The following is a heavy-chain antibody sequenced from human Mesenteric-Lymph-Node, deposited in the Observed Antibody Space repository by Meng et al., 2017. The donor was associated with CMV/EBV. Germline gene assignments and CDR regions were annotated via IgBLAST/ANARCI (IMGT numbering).Heavy chain of an antibody. V-gene: IGHV3-23*01. CDR1: GFTFSSYA. CDR3: AKMGGGGEWNNLFDP. J-gene: IGHJ5*02. CDR2: ISGSGGST. D-gene: IGHD3-16*01. Sequence: GGSLRLSCAASGFTFSSYAMSWVRQAPGKGLEWVSGISGSGGSTYYADSVKGRFTISRDNSKNTLYLQMNSLRAEDTAVYYCAKMGGGGEWNNLFDPWGQGTLVTVSS.